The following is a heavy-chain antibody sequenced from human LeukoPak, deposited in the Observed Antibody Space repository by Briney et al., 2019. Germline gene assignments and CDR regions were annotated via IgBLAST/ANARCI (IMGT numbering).Heavy chain of an antibody. J-gene: IGHJ6*03. Sequence: SVKVSCKASGGTLSSYAISWVRQAPGQGLEWMGGIIPMFATAKYAQKFQSRVTIATDESTSTACMELSSLRSEDTAMYYCARDSDSNYGGPYYYMDVWGKGTTVTVSS. CDR3: ARDSDSNYGGPYYYMDV. D-gene: IGHD4-11*01. V-gene: IGHV1-69*05. CDR1: GGTLSSYA. CDR2: IIPMFATA.